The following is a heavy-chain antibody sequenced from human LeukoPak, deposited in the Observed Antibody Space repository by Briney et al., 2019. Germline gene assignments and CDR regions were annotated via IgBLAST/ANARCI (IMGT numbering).Heavy chain of an antibody. CDR1: GGSISSYY. J-gene: IGHJ4*02. V-gene: IGHV4-59*08. CDR2: IYYSGST. D-gene: IGHD3-22*01. Sequence: SETLSLTCTVSGGSISSYYWSWIRQPPGKGLEWIGYIYYSGSTNYNPSLKSRVTISVDTSKNQFSLKLSSVTAADTAVYYCASRPYYYDSSGYVGYWGQGTLVTVSS. CDR3: ASRPYYYDSSGYVGY.